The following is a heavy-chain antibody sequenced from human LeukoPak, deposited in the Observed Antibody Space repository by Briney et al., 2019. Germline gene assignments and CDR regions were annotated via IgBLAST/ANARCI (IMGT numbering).Heavy chain of an antibody. CDR3: ARAHGDYQHYFDY. D-gene: IGHD4-17*01. Sequence: SETLSLTCTVSGGSISSGDYYWSWIRQHPGKGLEWIGNIYYSGNTYYNPSLKSRVTISADTSKNQFSLQLSSVTAADTAVCYCARAHGDYQHYFDYWGQGTLVTVSS. V-gene: IGHV4-31*03. CDR1: GGSISSGDYY. J-gene: IGHJ4*02. CDR2: IYYSGNT.